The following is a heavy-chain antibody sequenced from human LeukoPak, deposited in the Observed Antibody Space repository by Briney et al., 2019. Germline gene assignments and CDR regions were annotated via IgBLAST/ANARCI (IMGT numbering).Heavy chain of an antibody. J-gene: IGHJ5*02. CDR1: GGTFSSYA. CDR2: IIPIFGTA. Sequence: SVKVSCKASGGTFSSYAISWVRQAPGQGLEWMGGIIPIFGTANYAQKFQGRVTITADESTSTAYMELSSLRSEDTAVYYCARMYCSSTSCEPWGQGTLVTVSS. V-gene: IGHV1-69*01. D-gene: IGHD2-2*01. CDR3: ARMYCSSTSCEP.